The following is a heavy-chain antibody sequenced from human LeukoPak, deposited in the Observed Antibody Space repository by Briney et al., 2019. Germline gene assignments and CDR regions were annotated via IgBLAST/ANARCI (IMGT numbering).Heavy chain of an antibody. CDR3: VRGALPGDNWYFDL. V-gene: IGHV3-13*01. J-gene: IGHJ2*01. CDR2: FGSAGDT. Sequence: QLGGSLRLSCATSGFLFSAYDMHWVRQAPGKGLEWVSAFGSAGDTYYPGAVKGRFTISRDYAMNSVYLHMNSLRAGDTAVYFCVRGALPGDNWYFDLWGRGTLVTVAS. CDR1: GFLFSAYD.